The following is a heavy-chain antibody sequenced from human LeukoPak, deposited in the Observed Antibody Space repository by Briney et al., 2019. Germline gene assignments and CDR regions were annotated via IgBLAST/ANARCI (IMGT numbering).Heavy chain of an antibody. J-gene: IGHJ3*02. D-gene: IGHD3-22*01. CDR2: IYSGGST. CDR3: ARVYRLYDSSGYYTSSRAFDI. CDR1: GFTVSSNY. V-gene: IGHV3-53*01. Sequence: PGGSLRLSCAASGFTVSSNYMSWVRQAPGKGLEWVSDIYSGGSTYYADSVKGRFTISRDNSKNTLYLQMNSLRAEDTAVYYCARVYRLYDSSGYYTSSRAFDIWGQGTMVTVSS.